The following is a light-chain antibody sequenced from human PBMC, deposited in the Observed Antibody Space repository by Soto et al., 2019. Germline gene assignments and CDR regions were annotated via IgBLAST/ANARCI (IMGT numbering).Light chain of an antibody. CDR2: DVT. V-gene: IGLV2-14*01. Sequence: QSALTQPASVSGSPGQSITISCTGTSNDVGGYNYVSWYQQQPGKAPKVMIYDVTNRPSGVSNRFSGSKSGNTASLTISGLQAEDEADYYCSSYTSSSSVVFGGGTQLTVL. CDR1: SNDVGGYNY. CDR3: SSYTSSSSVV. J-gene: IGLJ2*01.